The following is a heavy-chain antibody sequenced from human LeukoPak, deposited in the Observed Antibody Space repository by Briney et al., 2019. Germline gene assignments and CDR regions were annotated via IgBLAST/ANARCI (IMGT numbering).Heavy chain of an antibody. D-gene: IGHD4-17*01. CDR1: GGAISSSSHY. J-gene: IGHJ2*01. Sequence: SETLSLTCTVSGGAISSSSHYWGWIRQSPGKGLEWIGSIYHNGSTVYNPSLKSRVAISVDTSRNQFSLKLSSVTASDTAVYYCARNTTVTDWYFDLWGRGTLVTVSS. V-gene: IGHV4-39*01. CDR2: IYHNGST. CDR3: ARNTTVTDWYFDL.